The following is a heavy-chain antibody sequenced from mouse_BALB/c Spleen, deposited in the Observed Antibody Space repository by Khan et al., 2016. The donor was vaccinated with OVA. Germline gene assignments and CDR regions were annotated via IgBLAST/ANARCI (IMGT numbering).Heavy chain of an antibody. V-gene: IGHV2-2*02. CDR2: IWRAVST. CDR3: ARRGYDYGRGALFAY. CDR1: GLSLDNYS. Sequence: QIQLVQSGPGLVQPSQSLSITCTVSGLSLDNYSVHWNRQSPGKGLEWLGVIWRAVSTDYTAAFISSMTITKDNSMSQVFVKVINRQPNDTAMYYCARRGYDYGRGALFAYWGQGTLVTVSA. J-gene: IGHJ3*01. D-gene: IGHD2-4*01.